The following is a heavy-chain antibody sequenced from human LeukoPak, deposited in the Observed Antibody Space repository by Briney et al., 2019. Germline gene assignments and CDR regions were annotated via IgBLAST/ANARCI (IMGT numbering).Heavy chain of an antibody. CDR1: GFTFSDYY. J-gene: IGHJ4*02. CDR2: ISSSGSTI. Sequence: GGSLRLSCAASGFTFSDYYMSWIRQAPGKGLEWVSYISSSGSTIYYADSVKGRFTISRDNSKNTLYLQMNSLRAEDTAVYYCARDRSYLVFVFWGQGTLVTVSS. V-gene: IGHV3-11*04. CDR3: ARDRSYLVFVF. D-gene: IGHD2-21*01.